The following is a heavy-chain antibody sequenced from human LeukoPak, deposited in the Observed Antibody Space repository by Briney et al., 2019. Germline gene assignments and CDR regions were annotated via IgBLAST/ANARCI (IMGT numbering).Heavy chain of an antibody. Sequence: GSSVTVSFKASGGTFSSYAISWVRQAPGQGLEWMGGIIPIFGTANYAQKFQGRVTITADESTSTAYMELSSLRSEDTAVYYCARDREGHCSSTSCYFRSHWFDPWGQGTLVTVSS. CDR1: GGTFSSYA. CDR2: IIPIFGTA. D-gene: IGHD2-2*01. V-gene: IGHV1-69*01. CDR3: ARDREGHCSSTSCYFRSHWFDP. J-gene: IGHJ5*02.